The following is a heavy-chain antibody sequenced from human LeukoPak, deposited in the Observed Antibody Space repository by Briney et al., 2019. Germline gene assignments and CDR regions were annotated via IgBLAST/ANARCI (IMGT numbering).Heavy chain of an antibody. J-gene: IGHJ4*02. CDR3: ARDLITMISL. Sequence: SGGSLRLSCAASGFTFSSYSMNWVRQAPGKGLEWVSSISSSSSYIYYADSVKGRFTISRDNAKNSLYLQMNSLRAEDTAVYYCARDLITMISLRGQGTLVTVPS. D-gene: IGHD3-22*01. CDR2: ISSSSSYI. V-gene: IGHV3-21*01. CDR1: GFTFSSYS.